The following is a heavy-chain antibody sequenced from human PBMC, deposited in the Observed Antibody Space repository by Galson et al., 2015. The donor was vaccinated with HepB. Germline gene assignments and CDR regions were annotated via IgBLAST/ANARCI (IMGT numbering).Heavy chain of an antibody. CDR3: AAANASYYYYYYMDV. CDR2: ISGSGGST. V-gene: IGHV3-23*01. Sequence: SLRLSCAASGFTFSSYAMSWVRQAPGKGLEWVSAISGSGGSTYYADSVKGRFTISRDNSKNTLYLQMNSLRAEDTAVYYCAAANASYYYYYYMDVWGKGTTVTVSS. J-gene: IGHJ6*03. D-gene: IGHD2-2*01. CDR1: GFTFSSYA.